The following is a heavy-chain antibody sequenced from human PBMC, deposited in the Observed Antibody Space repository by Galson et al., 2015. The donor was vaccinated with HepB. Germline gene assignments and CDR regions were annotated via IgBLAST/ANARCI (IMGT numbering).Heavy chain of an antibody. CDR1: GGSISSSSYY. D-gene: IGHD3-10*01. V-gene: IGHV4-39*07. Sequence: LSLTCTVSGGSISSSSYYWSWIRQPPGKGLEWIGEINHSGSTNYNPSLKSRVPISVDTSKNQFSLKLSSVTAADTAVYYCARMPMGFGNFYGMDVWGQGTTVTVSS. J-gene: IGHJ6*02. CDR2: INHSGST. CDR3: ARMPMGFGNFYGMDV.